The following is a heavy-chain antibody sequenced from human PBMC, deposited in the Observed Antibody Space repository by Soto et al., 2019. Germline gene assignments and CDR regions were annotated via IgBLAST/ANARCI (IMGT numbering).Heavy chain of an antibody. V-gene: IGHV3-33*01. D-gene: IGHD3-3*01. CDR1: GFTFSRNG. J-gene: IGHJ4*02. CDR2: IWYDGSDE. Sequence: GGSRRLSCAASGFTFSRNGMHWARQAPGKGLEWVAVIWYDGSDEYYADSVKGRFTISRDNSKNTLYVQMNSLRAEDTAVYYCARARLQYDFWSGLEGWGQGTLVTVSS. CDR3: ARARLQYDFWSGLEG.